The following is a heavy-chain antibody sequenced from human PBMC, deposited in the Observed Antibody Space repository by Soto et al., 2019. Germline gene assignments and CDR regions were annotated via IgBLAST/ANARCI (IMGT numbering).Heavy chain of an antibody. Sequence: SETLSLTCTVSGGSISSSSYYWGWIRQPPGKGLEWIGSIYYSGSTYYNPSLKSRVTISVDTSKNQFSLRLSSVTAADTAVYYCARHKRRDCDFWSGYPHYYYYYGMDVWGQGTTVTVSS. CDR3: ARHKRRDCDFWSGYPHYYYYYGMDV. J-gene: IGHJ6*02. CDR2: IYYSGST. CDR1: GGSISSSSYY. V-gene: IGHV4-39*01. D-gene: IGHD3-3*01.